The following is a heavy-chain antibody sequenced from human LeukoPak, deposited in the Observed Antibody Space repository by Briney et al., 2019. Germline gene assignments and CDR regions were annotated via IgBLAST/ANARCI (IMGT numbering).Heavy chain of an antibody. CDR3: ARPYYYAISGPFDY. J-gene: IGHJ4*02. CDR2: IFPAYSNT. CDR1: GSNFANHW. Sequence: GESLKISCKDSGSNFANHWIGWVRQMPGKGLEWMGVIFPAYSNTKYSPSFQGQVTISADKSINTAYLRWSSLKASDTAMYYCARPYYYAISGPFDYWGQGTLVTVSS. D-gene: IGHD3-22*01. V-gene: IGHV5-51*01.